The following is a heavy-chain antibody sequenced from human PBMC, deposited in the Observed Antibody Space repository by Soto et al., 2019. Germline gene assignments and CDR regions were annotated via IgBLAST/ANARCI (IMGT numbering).Heavy chain of an antibody. CDR2: IGTACHT. CDR1: GFTFSSYD. CDR3: ARDSDALDYYGSLCVYAYYFYYGMDV. J-gene: IGHJ6*02. Sequence: PGGSLRLSSAASGFTFSSYDMHWVRQATTKCLEWVSDIGTACHTYYPGSVKGRITISRENAKNSLYLQMSSLRAGDTAVYYCARDSDALDYYGSLCVYAYYFYYGMDVWGHGTTVTV. V-gene: IGHV3-13*01. D-gene: IGHD3-10*01.